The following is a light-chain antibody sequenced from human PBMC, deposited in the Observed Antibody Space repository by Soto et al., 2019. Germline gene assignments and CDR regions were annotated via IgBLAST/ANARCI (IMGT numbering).Light chain of an antibody. CDR1: QSVSSSY. CDR3: HQYGSSTGT. V-gene: IGKV3-20*01. J-gene: IGKJ2*01. CDR2: GAS. Sequence: EIVLTQSPGTLSLSPGERATLSCRASQSVSSSYLAWYQQKPGQAPRLLIYGASSRATGVPDRFSGSGSGIDFTLTISRLEPEDFAVYYCHQYGSSTGTFGQGTKLEIK.